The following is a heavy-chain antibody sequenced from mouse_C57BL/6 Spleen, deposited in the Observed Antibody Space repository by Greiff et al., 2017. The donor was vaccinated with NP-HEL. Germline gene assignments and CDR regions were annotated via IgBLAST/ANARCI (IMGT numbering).Heavy chain of an antibody. CDR2: IDPSDSET. J-gene: IGHJ1*03. CDR3: ARGDSNYPYWYFDV. CDR1: GYTFTSYW. D-gene: IGHD2-5*01. Sequence: VQLQQSGAELVRPGSSVKLSCKASGYTFTSYWMHWVKQRPIQGLEWIGNIDPSDSETHYNQKFKDKATLTVDKSSSTAYMQLSSLTSEDSAVYYCARGDSNYPYWYFDVWGTGTTVTVSS. V-gene: IGHV1-52*01.